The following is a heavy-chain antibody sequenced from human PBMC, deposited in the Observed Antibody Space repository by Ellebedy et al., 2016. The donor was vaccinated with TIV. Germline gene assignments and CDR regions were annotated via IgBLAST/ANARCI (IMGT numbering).Heavy chain of an antibody. V-gene: IGHV1-18*01. Sequence: ASVKVSXXASGYTFTSYGISWVRQAPEQGLEWMGWISAYNGNTNYAQKLQGRVTMTTDTSTSTAYMELRSLRSDDTAVYYCARARSVVDWFNPWGQGTLVTVSS. CDR2: ISAYNGNT. D-gene: IGHD2-15*01. CDR1: GYTFTSYG. J-gene: IGHJ5*02. CDR3: ARARSVVDWFNP.